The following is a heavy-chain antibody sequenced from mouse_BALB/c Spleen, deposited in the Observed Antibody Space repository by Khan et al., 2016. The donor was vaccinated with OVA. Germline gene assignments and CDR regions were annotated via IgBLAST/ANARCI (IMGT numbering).Heavy chain of an antibody. CDR3: ARENYYGRSWYAMDY. D-gene: IGHD1-1*01. CDR1: GYTFTSYW. V-gene: IGHV1S41*01. CDR2: IGPGSSNA. Sequence: DLVKPGASVKLSCKASGYTFTSYWINWIKQRPGQGLEWIGRIGPGSSNAYYNDMFKDKATLTVDTSSNTAYIQLSSLSSEDSAVYFCARENYYGRSWYAMDYWGQGTSVTVSA. J-gene: IGHJ4*01.